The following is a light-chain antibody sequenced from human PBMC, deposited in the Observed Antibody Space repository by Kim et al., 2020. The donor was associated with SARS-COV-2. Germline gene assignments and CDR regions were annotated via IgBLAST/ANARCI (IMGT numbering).Light chain of an antibody. CDR3: SSYTSSSTF. CDR2: DVS. CDR1: SSDGCGYNY. V-gene: IGLV2-14*04. J-gene: IGLJ1*01. Sequence: PGQSITITCTGTSSDGCGYNYVYWYQQHPGKAPKLMIYDVSKRPSGVSNRFSGSKSGNTASLTIFGLQAEDEADYYCSSYTSSSTFFGTGTKVTVL.